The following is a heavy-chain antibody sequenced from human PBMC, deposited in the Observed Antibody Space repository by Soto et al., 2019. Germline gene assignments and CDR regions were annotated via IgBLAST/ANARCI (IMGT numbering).Heavy chain of an antibody. D-gene: IGHD4-4*01. CDR1: GGSISSGGYY. CDR2: IYYSGST. V-gene: IGHV4-31*03. J-gene: IGHJ6*02. Sequence: PSETLSLTCTVSGGSISSGGYYWSWIRQHPGKGLEWIGYIYYSGSTYYNPPLKSRVTISVDTSKNQFSLKLSSVTAADTAVYYCARVVRSGNSLYGMDVWGQGTTVTVSS. CDR3: ARVVRSGNSLYGMDV.